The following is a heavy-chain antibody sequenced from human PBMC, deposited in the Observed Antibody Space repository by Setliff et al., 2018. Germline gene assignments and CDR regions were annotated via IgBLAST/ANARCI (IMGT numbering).Heavy chain of an antibody. CDR1: GGSVNSRY. CDR2: AYYSGST. V-gene: IGHV4-59*04. D-gene: IGHD6-13*01. CDR3: ATKGHQLVRFQWFDP. Sequence: SETLSLTCTVSGGSVNSRYWSWIRQSPGKGLEWIGSAYYSGSTYYNPSLESRVTISVDTSKNQFSLRLTSVSAADTAVYYCATKGHQLVRFQWFDPWGQGTLVTVPQ. J-gene: IGHJ5*02.